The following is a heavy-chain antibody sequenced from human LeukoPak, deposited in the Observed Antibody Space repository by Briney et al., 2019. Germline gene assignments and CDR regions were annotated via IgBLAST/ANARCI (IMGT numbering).Heavy chain of an antibody. CDR1: GFPFSTFP. CDR2: LSGDGSDT. J-gene: IGHJ4*02. Sequence: GGSLRLSCQASGFPFSTFPMSWVRQAPGKGLEWVSTLSGDGSDTYYADSVKGRFTISRDTSKNTLFLQMNSLRADDTAIYYCTKGGHGDYWGQGTMVTVPS. D-gene: IGHD2-21*02. V-gene: IGHV3-23*01. CDR3: TKGGHGDY.